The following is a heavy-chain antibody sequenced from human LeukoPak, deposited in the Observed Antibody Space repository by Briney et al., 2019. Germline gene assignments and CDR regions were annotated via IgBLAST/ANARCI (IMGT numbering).Heavy chain of an antibody. J-gene: IGHJ2*01. CDR3: ARGVTMIVVVIHDWYFDL. CDR2: IYYSRST. V-gene: IGHV4-39*01. D-gene: IGHD3-22*01. CDR1: GGSISSSSYY. Sequence: SETLSLTCTVSGGSISSSSYYWGWIRQPPGKGLEWIGSIYYSRSTYYNPSLKCRVTISVDTSKNQFSLKLSSVTAADTAVYYCARGVTMIVVVIHDWYFDLWGRGTLVTVSS.